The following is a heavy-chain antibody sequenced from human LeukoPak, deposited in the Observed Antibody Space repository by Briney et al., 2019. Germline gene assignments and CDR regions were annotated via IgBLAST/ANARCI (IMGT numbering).Heavy chain of an antibody. J-gene: IGHJ6*04. CDR2: IYHSGST. D-gene: IGHD2-2*01. Sequence: SETLSLTCAVSGGSISSGGYSWSWIRQPPGKGLEWIGYIYHSGSTYYNPSLKSRVTISVDRSKNQFSLKLSSVTAADTAVYYCARGGDCSSTSCYSPYGMDVWGKGTTVTVSP. CDR1: GGSISSGGYS. CDR3: ARGGDCSSTSCYSPYGMDV. V-gene: IGHV4-30-2*01.